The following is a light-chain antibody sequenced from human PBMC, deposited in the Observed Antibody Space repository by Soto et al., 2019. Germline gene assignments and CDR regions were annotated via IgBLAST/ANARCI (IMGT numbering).Light chain of an antibody. V-gene: IGKV3-11*01. CDR1: QSISSY. Sequence: EIVLTQSPATLSLPPGERATLSCRASQSISSYLAWYQQKPGQAPRLLIYDASNRATGIPARFSGSGSGTDFTLTISSLEPEDFAVYYCQQYDSSWTFGQGTKVEIK. CDR2: DAS. J-gene: IGKJ1*01. CDR3: QQYDSSWT.